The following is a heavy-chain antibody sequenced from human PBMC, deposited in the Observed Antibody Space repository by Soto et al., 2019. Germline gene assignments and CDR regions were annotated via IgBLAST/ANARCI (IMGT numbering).Heavy chain of an antibody. CDR2: VNPSDSYT. D-gene: IGHD2-2*01. CDR3: ARHGGGRIEVPTFTGMDV. CDR1: GSTFTNYW. J-gene: IGHJ6*02. Sequence: GESLKISCKASGSTFTNYWITWVRQMPGKGLEWMGRVNPSDSYTNYSPCFQGHVTISVDKSINTAYLRWRSLKASDIAQYYCARHGGGRIEVPTFTGMDVLCQGTTVTVSS. V-gene: IGHV5-10-1*01.